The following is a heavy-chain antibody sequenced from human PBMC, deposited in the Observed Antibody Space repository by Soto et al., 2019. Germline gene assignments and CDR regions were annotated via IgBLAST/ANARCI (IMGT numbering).Heavy chain of an antibody. CDR3: AREGSYSAYNFAHGIQLWSFDF. J-gene: IGHJ4*02. CDR2: IFSSGST. Sequence: PSETLSFTWTFSGGSINTFYWSWVRQPAGKGLDLIGRIFSSGSTSFNRSLESRVAMSVDTSKNHFSLNLSSVTAADMAVYYCAREGSYSAYNFAHGIQLWSFDFWGQGALVTVSS. D-gene: IGHD5-12*01. CDR1: GGSINTFY. V-gene: IGHV4-4*07.